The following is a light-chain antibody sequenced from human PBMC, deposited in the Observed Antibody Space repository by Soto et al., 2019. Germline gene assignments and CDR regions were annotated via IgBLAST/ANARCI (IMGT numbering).Light chain of an antibody. CDR3: ASYAVSNVI. V-gene: IGLV2-8*01. CDR2: EVT. Sequence: QSVLAQPPSASGSPGQSVTISCTGTSSDIGGYNYISWYQQHPGKAPKLMIYEVTKRPSGVPDRFSASKSGNTASLTVPGLQAEDEAAYYCASYAVSNVIFGGGTKVTVL. CDR1: SSDIGGYNY. J-gene: IGLJ2*01.